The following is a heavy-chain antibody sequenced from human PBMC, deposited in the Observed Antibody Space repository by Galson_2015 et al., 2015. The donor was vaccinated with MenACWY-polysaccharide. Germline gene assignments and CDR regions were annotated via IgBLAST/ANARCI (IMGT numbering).Heavy chain of an antibody. Sequence: SVKVSCKASGYSFNDNYIHWVRQAPGQGLEWMGWIHPKSGGTQYAQKFQGRATMTSDTSISTFYMELSRLRPDDTAVYYCATPGGRYYWGQGTLVTVSS. CDR2: IHPKSGGT. J-gene: IGHJ4*02. V-gene: IGHV1-2*02. CDR3: ATPGGRYY. D-gene: IGHD4-23*01. CDR1: GYSFNDNY.